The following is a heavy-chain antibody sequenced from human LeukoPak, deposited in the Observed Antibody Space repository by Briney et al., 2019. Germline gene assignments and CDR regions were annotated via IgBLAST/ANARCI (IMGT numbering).Heavy chain of an antibody. CDR2: ISSTSDI. D-gene: IGHD6-13*01. J-gene: IGHJ1*01. Sequence: GGSLRLSCAASGFAFSSYSMNWVRQAPGKGLEWVSSISSTSDIYCADSVKGRFNISRDNAKNSLYLQMNSLRTGDTAVYYCARGEQLGHLEYFQHWGQGTLVTVSS. CDR1: GFAFSSYS. CDR3: ARGEQLGHLEYFQH. V-gene: IGHV3-21*01.